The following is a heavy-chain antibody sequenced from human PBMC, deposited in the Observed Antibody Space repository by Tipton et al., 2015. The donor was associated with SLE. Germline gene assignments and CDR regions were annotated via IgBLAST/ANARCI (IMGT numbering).Heavy chain of an antibody. V-gene: IGHV4-38-2*01. Sequence: TLSLTCAVSGYSISTGYYWGWIRQPPGKGLEWIASIYHSGSTYYNPSLKSRVTISLDTSKNHFSLKMNSVTAADTAMYFCAKNSSLRAFDVWGQGKMVTVSS. J-gene: IGHJ3*01. CDR3: AKNSSLRAFDV. CDR1: GYSISTGYY. CDR2: IYHSGST. D-gene: IGHD3-22*01.